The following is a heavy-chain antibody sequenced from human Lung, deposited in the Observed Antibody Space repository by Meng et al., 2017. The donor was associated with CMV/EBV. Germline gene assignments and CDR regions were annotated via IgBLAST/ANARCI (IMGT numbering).Heavy chain of an antibody. CDR2: VNAGNGNT. D-gene: IGHD4-23*01. CDR1: GHPFSNYA. J-gene: IGHJ2*01. Sequence: QVQLVQSGAEVTKPGASVQVSCKASGHPFSNYAMHWVRQAPGQRLEWMGLVNAGNGNTRYSQKFQGRVTISRDTSASTVYMELSSLTSEDTAVYYCASERWGSGYLDLWGRGSLVTVSS. V-gene: IGHV1-3*01. CDR3: ASERWGSGYLDL.